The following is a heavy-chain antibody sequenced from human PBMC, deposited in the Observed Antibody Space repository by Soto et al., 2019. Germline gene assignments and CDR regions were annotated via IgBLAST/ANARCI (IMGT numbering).Heavy chain of an antibody. Sequence: SVKVSCKASGGTFSSYAISWVRQAPGQGLEWMGGIIPIFGTANYAQKFQGRVTITRDTSASTAYMELSSLRSEDTAVYYCARDGGSYGNYYYGMDVWGQGPTVTVSS. D-gene: IGHD1-26*01. CDR3: ARDGGSYGNYYYGMDV. V-gene: IGHV1-69*05. CDR2: IIPIFGTA. J-gene: IGHJ6*02. CDR1: GGTFSSYA.